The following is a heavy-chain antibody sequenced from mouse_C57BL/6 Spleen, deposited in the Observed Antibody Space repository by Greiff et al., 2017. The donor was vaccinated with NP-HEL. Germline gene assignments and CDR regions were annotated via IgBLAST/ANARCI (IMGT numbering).Heavy chain of an antibody. CDR1: GFTFSSYA. Sequence: DVQLVESGGGLVKPGGSLKLSCAASGFTFSSYAMSWVRQTPEKRLEWVATISDGGSYTYYPDNVKGRFTISRDNAKNNLYLQMSHLKSEDTAMYYCARSITTVVADWYFDVWGTGTTVTVSS. CDR3: ARSITTVVADWYFDV. CDR2: ISDGGSYT. V-gene: IGHV5-4*01. D-gene: IGHD1-1*01. J-gene: IGHJ1*03.